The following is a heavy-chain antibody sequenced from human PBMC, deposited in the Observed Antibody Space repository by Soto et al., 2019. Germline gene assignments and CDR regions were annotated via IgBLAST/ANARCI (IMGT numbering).Heavy chain of an antibody. Sequence: PSETLSLTCTVSGGSISSSSYYWGWIRQPPGKGLEWIGSIYYSGSTYYNPSLKSRVTISVDTSKNQFSLKLSSVTAADTAVYYCAILVVPVATWNYFDYWGQGTLVTVSS. J-gene: IGHJ4*02. CDR2: IYYSGST. V-gene: IGHV4-39*01. CDR3: AILVVPVATWNYFDY. D-gene: IGHD5-12*01. CDR1: GGSISSSSYY.